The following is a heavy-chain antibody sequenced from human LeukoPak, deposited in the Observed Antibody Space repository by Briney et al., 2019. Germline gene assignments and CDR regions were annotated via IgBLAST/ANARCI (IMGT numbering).Heavy chain of an antibody. V-gene: IGHV1-8*01. Sequence: GASVKVSCKASGYTFISYAINWVRQATGQGLEWMGWMNPNSGNTGYAQKFQGRVTMTRNTSISTAYMELSSLRSEDTAVYYCARGREVVTRLDYWGQGTLVTVSS. J-gene: IGHJ4*02. CDR2: MNPNSGNT. D-gene: IGHD4-23*01. CDR3: ARGREVVTRLDY. CDR1: GYTFISYA.